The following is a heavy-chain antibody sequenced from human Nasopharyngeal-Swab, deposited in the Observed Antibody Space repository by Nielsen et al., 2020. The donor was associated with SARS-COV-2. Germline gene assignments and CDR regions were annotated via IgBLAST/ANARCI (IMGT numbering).Heavy chain of an antibody. CDR2: IIPIFGTA. D-gene: IGHD2-2*01. CDR1: VGTFSSYA. J-gene: IGHJ5*02. CDR3: ARFSPPLYCNSPTCLATWFDP. Sequence: SVTVSCKASVGTFSSYAISWVRQAPGQGLEWMGGIIPIFGTANYAQKFQGRVTITADESTSTAYMELSSLRSEDTAVYYCARFSPPLYCNSPTCLATWFDPWGQGTLVTVSS. V-gene: IGHV1-69*13.